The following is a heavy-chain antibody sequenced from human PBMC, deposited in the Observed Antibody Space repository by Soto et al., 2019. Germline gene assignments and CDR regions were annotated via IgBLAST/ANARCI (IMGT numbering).Heavy chain of an antibody. Sequence: QVQLVESGGGVVQPGRSLRLSCSASGFTFSSYGMQWVRQAPGKGLEWVAVISYDGSNKYYADSGKGRFTISRDNSKNPLYLQMNSLRAEDTAVYYCAKGLAYCGGDCNTGGHYYYYGMDVWGQGTTVPGSS. V-gene: IGHV3-30*18. CDR3: AKGLAYCGGDCNTGGHYYYYGMDV. J-gene: IGHJ6*02. CDR2: ISYDGSNK. D-gene: IGHD2-21*02. CDR1: GFTFSSYG.